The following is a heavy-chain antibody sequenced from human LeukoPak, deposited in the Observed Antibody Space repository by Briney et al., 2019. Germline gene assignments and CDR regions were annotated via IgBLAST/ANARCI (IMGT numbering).Heavy chain of an antibody. CDR1: GGSISSYY. CDR2: IYYTGST. V-gene: IGHV4-59*08. J-gene: IGHJ4*02. D-gene: IGHD5-12*01. Sequence: SETLSLTCTVSGGSISSYYWSWIRQPPGKGLEWIGYIYYTGSTNYNPSLKSRVSISVDTSKNQFSLKLSSVTAADTAVYYCARKRGYLEGAFDHWGQGTLVTVSS. CDR3: ARKRGYLEGAFDH.